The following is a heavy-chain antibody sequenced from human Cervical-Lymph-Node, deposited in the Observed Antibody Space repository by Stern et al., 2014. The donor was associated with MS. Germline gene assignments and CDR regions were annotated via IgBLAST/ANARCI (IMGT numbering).Heavy chain of an antibody. CDR2: ISADRGNT. D-gene: IGHD2-8*01. Sequence: VQLVESGTEVKKPGASVLVSCKASGYTFTTYGITLVRQAPGQGLEWMGWISADRGNTKYAKKFQDSVLMTRDTTTITAAMEARSLRSEDPAVYYCARDKMHAFDYWGQGTQVTVPS. CDR1: GYTFTTYG. J-gene: IGHJ4*02. V-gene: IGHV1-18*01. CDR3: ARDKMHAFDY.